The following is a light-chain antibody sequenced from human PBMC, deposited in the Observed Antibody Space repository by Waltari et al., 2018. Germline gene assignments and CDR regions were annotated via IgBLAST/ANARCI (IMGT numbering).Light chain of an antibody. CDR2: AVS. CDR3: SSYAGSSKGV. V-gene: IGLV2-23*02. Sequence: QSALTQPASVSGSPGQSITIPCTGTSRDSGNYQRLSLYQQHPGQAPKPMSYAVSKRPSGVSDRFSGSKSGDMASLTISGLQPEDEAEYFCSSYAGSSKGVFGGGTKVTVL. J-gene: IGLJ2*01. CDR1: SRDSGNYQR.